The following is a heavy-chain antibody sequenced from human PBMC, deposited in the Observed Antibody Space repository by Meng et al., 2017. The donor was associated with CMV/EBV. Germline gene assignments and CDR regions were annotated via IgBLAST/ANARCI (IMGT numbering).Heavy chain of an antibody. D-gene: IGHD6-19*01. J-gene: IGHJ4*02. CDR3: ATEIFGGWYSFDY. V-gene: IGHV1-24*01. Sequence: HAHLVQSGAEVKKPGGSVKVPCKVSGYTLTELSMDWVRQAPGKGLEWMGGFDPEDGETIYAQKFQGRVTMTEDTSTDTAYMELSSLRSEDTAVYYCATEIFGGWYSFDYWGQGTLVTVSS. CDR2: FDPEDGET. CDR1: GYTLTELS.